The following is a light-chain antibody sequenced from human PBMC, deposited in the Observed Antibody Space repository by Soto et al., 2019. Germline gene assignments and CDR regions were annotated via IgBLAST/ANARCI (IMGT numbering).Light chain of an antibody. CDR1: QSISSW. CDR3: QQYNSYCST. Sequence: DIQMTQSPSTLSASVGDRVTITCRASQSISSWLAWYQQKPGKAPKLLIYDASSLEGGVTSRFSGRGSGTEFTLTISSLRPDDFATYFCQQYNSYCSTCRPGTKVHIK. CDR2: DAS. V-gene: IGKV1-5*01. J-gene: IGKJ3*01.